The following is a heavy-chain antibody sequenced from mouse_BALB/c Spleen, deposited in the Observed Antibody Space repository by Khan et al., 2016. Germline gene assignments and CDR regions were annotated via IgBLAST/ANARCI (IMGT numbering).Heavy chain of an antibody. V-gene: IGHV1S136*01. D-gene: IGHD2-1*01. CDR2: INPFNAGT. Sequence: VRLQQSGPELVKPGASVKMSCKAFGFTFISYVIHWVKQKPGQGLEWIGYINPFNAGTNYNEKFKGKATLTSDKSSTTAYMELSSLTSEDSAVYYCARSGNLAMDYWGQGTSVTVSS. CDR1: GFTFISYV. J-gene: IGHJ4*01. CDR3: ARSGNLAMDY.